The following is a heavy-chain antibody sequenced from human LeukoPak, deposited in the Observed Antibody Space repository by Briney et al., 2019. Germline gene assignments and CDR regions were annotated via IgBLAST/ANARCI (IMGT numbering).Heavy chain of an antibody. Sequence: SETLSLTCTVSGGSISSSTYFWGWIPQPPGKGLGWIGSIFNSGTTYYNPSLKSRVTISVDTSKNQFSLKLNSVTAADTAVYYCARHGSYYFWFDPWGQGTLVTVSS. CDR3: ARHGSYYFWFDP. CDR2: IFNSGTT. CDR1: GGSISSSTYF. D-gene: IGHD1-26*01. V-gene: IGHV4-39*01. J-gene: IGHJ5*02.